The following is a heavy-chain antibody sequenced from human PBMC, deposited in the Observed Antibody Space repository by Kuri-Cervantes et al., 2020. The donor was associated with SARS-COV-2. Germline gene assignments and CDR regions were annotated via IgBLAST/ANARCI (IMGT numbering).Heavy chain of an antibody. J-gene: IGHJ4*02. CDR2: IKQDGSEK. CDR1: GFTFSSYG. Sequence: GESLKISCAASGFTFSSYGMHWVRQAPGKGLEWVANIKQDGSEKYYVDSVKGRFTISRDNAKNSLYLQMNGLRAEDTAVYYCARDSPEDIAVVPAAMEPYYFDYWGQGTLVTVSS. CDR3: ARDSPEDIAVVPAAMEPYYFDY. V-gene: IGHV3-7*01. D-gene: IGHD2-2*01.